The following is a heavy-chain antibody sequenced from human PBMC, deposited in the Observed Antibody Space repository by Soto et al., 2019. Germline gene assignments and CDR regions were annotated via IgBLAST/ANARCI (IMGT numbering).Heavy chain of an antibody. CDR3: LRAVGPSDMRQHVFQD. CDR2: IKSSGDNI. V-gene: IGHV3-48*01. CDR1: GFSFGTQS. J-gene: IGHJ4*02. Sequence: DVQLVESGGGLVQPGESLRLSCVASGFSFGTQSMNWVRQAPGKGLEWVAYIKSSGDNIFYADSVKGRFTISRDNARDSLYLQMNRLRVDAPAVYYCLRAVGPSDMRQHVFQDGGQGILVSVSS. D-gene: IGHD6-6*01.